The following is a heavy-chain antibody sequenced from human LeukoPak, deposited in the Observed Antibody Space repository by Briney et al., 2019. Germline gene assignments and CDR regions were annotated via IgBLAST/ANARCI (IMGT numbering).Heavy chain of an antibody. J-gene: IGHJ6*02. CDR3: ARDPYSSTWSYGMDV. CDR1: GFTFSNYW. CDR2: IKHDGSEE. V-gene: IGHV3-7*05. D-gene: IGHD6-6*01. Sequence: QPGGSLRLSCAASGFTFSNYWMSWVRQAPGKGLEWVANIKHDGSEEVYVDSVKGRFTISRDNAKNSLFLQMNTLRAEDTAVYYCARDPYSSTWSYGMDVWGQGTTVTVSS.